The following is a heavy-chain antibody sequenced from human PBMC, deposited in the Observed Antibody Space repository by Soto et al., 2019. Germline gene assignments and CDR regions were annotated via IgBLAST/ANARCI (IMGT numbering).Heavy chain of an antibody. V-gene: IGHV1-2*02. CDR2: INPNSGGT. D-gene: IGHD3-16*01. CDR1: GYTFTAYY. Sequence: GASVKVSCKASGYTFTAYYMHWVRQAPGQGPEWVGWINPNSGGTNYAQKFQARVSTTRDTSISTAYMELSSLTSDDTAVYYCARDPIGGGAPYYLDYWGRGTLVAVSS. J-gene: IGHJ4*02. CDR3: ARDPIGGGAPYYLDY.